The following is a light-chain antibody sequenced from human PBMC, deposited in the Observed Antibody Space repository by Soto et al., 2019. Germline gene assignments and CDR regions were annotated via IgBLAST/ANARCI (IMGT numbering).Light chain of an antibody. Sequence: QAVVTREPSLTVSPGGTVTLTCGSSTGAVTSDHFPYWFQQKPGQAPKTLIYDTYNRHSWTPARFSGSLLGGKAALTLSGAEPEDEADYYCLLSYSYGYVIFGGGTQLTVL. CDR1: TGAVTSDHF. CDR3: LLSYSYGYVI. J-gene: IGLJ2*01. V-gene: IGLV7-46*01. CDR2: DTY.